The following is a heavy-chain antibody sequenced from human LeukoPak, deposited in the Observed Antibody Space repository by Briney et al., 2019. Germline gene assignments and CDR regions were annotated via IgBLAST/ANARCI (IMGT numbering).Heavy chain of an antibody. Sequence: GGSLRLSCAASGFTFSVYGMHWIRQAPGKGLEWVAVIWYDESKEYYADSVKGRFTISRDNSKNTLYLQMNSLRVEDTAVYYCARDDFGSGSPFDYWGQGTLVTVSS. CDR1: GFTFSVYG. CDR2: IWYDESKE. J-gene: IGHJ4*02. V-gene: IGHV3-33*01. CDR3: ARDDFGSGSPFDY. D-gene: IGHD6-19*01.